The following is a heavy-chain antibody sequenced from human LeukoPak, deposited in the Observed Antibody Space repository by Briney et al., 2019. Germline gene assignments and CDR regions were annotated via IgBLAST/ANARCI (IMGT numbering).Heavy chain of an antibody. D-gene: IGHD1-26*01. CDR3: ARRGYSGSYYEGAFDI. V-gene: IGHV4-59*01. CDR1: GGSISSYY. J-gene: IGHJ3*02. CDR2: IYYSGST. Sequence: SETLSLTCTVSGGSISSYYWSWIRQPPGKGLEWIGYIYYSGSTNYNPSLRSRVTISVDTSKNQFSLKLSSVTAADTAVYYCARRGYSGSYYEGAFDIWGQGTMVTVSS.